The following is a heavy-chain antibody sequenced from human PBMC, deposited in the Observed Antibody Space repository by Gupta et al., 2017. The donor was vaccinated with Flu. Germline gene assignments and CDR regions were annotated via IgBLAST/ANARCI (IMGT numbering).Heavy chain of an antibody. D-gene: IGHD3-3*02. J-gene: IGHJ6*02. CDR2: IVPDGSEK. V-gene: IGHV3-7*01. CDR1: GFRFSRNW. Sequence: CVDSGFRFSRNWMGWVRQPPGKGLQWVANIVPDGSEKHYVDSVRGRFTISRDAANNSLYLHMSSLRTDDAAVYYCARYFSSFAMDVWGQGTTVTVSS. CDR3: ARYFSSFAMDV.